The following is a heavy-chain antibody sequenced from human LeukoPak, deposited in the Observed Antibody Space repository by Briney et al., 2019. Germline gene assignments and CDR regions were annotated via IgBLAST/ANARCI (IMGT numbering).Heavy chain of an antibody. CDR3: AKPEYSSSSSFDY. Sequence: PGGSLRLSCAASGFTFSGYGMHWVRQAPGKGLEWVAVISYDGSNKYYADSVKGRFTISRDNSKNTLYLQMNSLRAEDTAVYYCAKPEYSSSSSFDYWGQGTLVTVSS. V-gene: IGHV3-30*18. J-gene: IGHJ4*02. CDR2: ISYDGSNK. CDR1: GFTFSGYG. D-gene: IGHD6-6*01.